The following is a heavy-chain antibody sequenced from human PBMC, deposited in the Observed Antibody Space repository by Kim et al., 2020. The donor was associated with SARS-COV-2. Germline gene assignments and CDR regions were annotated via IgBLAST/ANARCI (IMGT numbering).Heavy chain of an antibody. J-gene: IGHJ5*02. D-gene: IGHD1-1*01. V-gene: IGHV5-51*01. Sequence: RNSPSFEGQVTISAHKSISTAYLQWSSLKAPDTAMYYCARQNEYESWFDPWGQGTLVTVSS. CDR3: ARQNEYESWFDP.